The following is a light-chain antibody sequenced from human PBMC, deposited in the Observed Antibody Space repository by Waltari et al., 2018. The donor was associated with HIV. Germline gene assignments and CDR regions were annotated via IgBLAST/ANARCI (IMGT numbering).Light chain of an antibody. V-gene: IGLV1-44*01. J-gene: IGLJ2*01. CDR2: GKN. Sequence: QSVLTPPPSASGTPEQRVTISCSGSTSNIGRTTLSWFQQFPGTAPKVLIYGKNQRPSGVPDRFSGSKSGTSASLAISGLQAEDEADYYCASWDDSLNGPVFGGGTKLTVV. CDR3: ASWDDSLNGPV. CDR1: TSNIGRTT.